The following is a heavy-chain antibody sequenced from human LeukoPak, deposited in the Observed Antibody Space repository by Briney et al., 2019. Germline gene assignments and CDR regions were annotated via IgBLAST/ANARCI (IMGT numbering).Heavy chain of an antibody. CDR3: ARINTVTTETDY. Sequence: SVNVSCEASGGTFSSYAISWVRQAPGQGLEWGGRIIPIFGTANYAQKFQGRVTITAYKSTSTAYMELSSLRSAATAVYYCARINTVTTETDYWGQGTLVTVSS. CDR2: IIPIFGTA. CDR1: GGTFSSYA. V-gene: IGHV1-69*06. D-gene: IGHD4-17*01. J-gene: IGHJ4*02.